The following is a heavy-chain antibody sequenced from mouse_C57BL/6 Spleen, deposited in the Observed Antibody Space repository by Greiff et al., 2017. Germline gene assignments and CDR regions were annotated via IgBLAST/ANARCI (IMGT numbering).Heavy chain of an antibody. V-gene: IGHV5-6*01. CDR3: ARHDDGRENYFDY. J-gene: IGHJ2*01. CDR2: ISSGGSYT. CDR1: GFTFSSYG. D-gene: IGHD1-1*01. Sequence: EVKLVESGGDLVKPGGSLKLSCAASGFTFSSYGMSWVRQTPDKRLEWVATISSGGSYTYYPDSVKGRFTISRDNAKNTLYLQMSSLKSEDTAMYYCARHDDGRENYFDYWGQGTTLTVSS.